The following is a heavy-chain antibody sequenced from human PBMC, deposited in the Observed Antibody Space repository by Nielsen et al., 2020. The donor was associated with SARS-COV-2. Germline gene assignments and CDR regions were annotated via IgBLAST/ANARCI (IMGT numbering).Heavy chain of an antibody. Sequence: GESLKISCAASGFTFSSYAMHWVRQAPGKGLEWVAVISYDGSNKYYADSVKGRFTISRDNSKNTLYLQMNSLRAEDTAVYYCARETAGSSSWYYWGQGTLVTVSS. CDR2: ISYDGSNK. V-gene: IGHV3-30*14. J-gene: IGHJ4*02. CDR3: ARETAGSSSWYY. D-gene: IGHD6-13*01. CDR1: GFTFSSYA.